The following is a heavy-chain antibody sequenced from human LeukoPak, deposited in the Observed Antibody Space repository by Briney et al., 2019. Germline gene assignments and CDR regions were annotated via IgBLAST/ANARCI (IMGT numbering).Heavy chain of an antibody. J-gene: IGHJ4*02. D-gene: IGHD5-12*01. CDR1: GGSISSSSYY. Sequence: SGTLSLTCTVSGGSISSSSYYWGWIRQPPGKGLEWIGSIYYSGSTYYNPSLKSRVTISVDTSKNQFSLKLSSVTAADTAVYYCARDGGYDWGFSFDYWGQGTLVTVSS. V-gene: IGHV4-39*07. CDR2: IYYSGST. CDR3: ARDGGYDWGFSFDY.